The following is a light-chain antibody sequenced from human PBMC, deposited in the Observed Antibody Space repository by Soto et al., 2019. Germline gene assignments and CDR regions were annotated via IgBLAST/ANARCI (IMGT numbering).Light chain of an antibody. CDR3: QQYFTYSQM. CDR1: QSIGSW. Sequence: DIQMTQSPSTLSASVGDRVTITCRASQSIGSWLAWYQQKPGKAPKSLIYKASSLASGVPSRFSGSGSGTEFTLTISSLQPDDFATYYCQQYFTYSQMFGQGTKVEIK. CDR2: KAS. V-gene: IGKV1-5*03. J-gene: IGKJ1*01.